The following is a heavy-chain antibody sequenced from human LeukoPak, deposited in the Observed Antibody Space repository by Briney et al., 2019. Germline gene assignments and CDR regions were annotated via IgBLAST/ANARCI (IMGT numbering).Heavy chain of an antibody. J-gene: IGHJ4*02. Sequence: GASVKVSCKAPGYTFTDYYIHWVRQAPGQGLEWMGWINPNSGGTNFAQKFQGRVTMTRDTSISTAYMELSRLRSDDTAVYYCARGKSSSWYEFDYWGQGTLVTVSS. CDR3: ARGKSSSWYEFDY. D-gene: IGHD6-13*01. CDR1: GYTFTDYY. V-gene: IGHV1-2*02. CDR2: INPNSGGT.